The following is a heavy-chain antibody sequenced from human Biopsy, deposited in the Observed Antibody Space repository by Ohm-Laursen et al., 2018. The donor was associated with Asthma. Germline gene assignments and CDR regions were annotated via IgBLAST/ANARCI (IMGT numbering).Heavy chain of an antibody. D-gene: IGHD2-2*01. CDR1: GFTFSSYG. CDR3: ARGGLGYCSSTSCYQNYYYGMVV. V-gene: IGHV3-33*01. CDR2: IWYGGSNK. Sequence: SLRLSCAASGFTFSSYGMHWVRQAPGKGLERVAVIWYGGSNKYYEESVKGRFTISRDNSKNTLYLQMNSLRAEDTAVYYCARGGLGYCSSTSCYQNYYYGMVVWGQGTTVTVSS. J-gene: IGHJ6*02.